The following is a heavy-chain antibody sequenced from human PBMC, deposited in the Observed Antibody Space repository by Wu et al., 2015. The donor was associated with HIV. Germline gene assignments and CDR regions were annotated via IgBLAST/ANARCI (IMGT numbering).Heavy chain of an antibody. V-gene: IGHV1-2*02. D-gene: IGHD6-13*01. J-gene: IGHJ3*02. CDR3: ARVPVLPRAAADAFDI. Sequence: QVQLVQSGAEVKKPGASVKVSCKASGYTFTGYYMHWVRQAPGQGLEWMGWINPNSGGTNYAQKFQGRVTMTRDTSISTAYMELSRLRSDDTAVYYCARVPVLPRAAADAFDIWGQGTMVTVSS. CDR2: INPNSGGT. CDR1: GYTFTGYY.